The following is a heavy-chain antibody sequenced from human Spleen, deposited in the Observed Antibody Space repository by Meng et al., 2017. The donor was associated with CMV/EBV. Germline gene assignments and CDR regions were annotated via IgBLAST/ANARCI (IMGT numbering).Heavy chain of an antibody. CDR2: IYYSGST. J-gene: IGHJ4*02. D-gene: IGHD2-2*01. Sequence: SETLSLTCTVSGGSISSSSYYWGWIRQPPGKGLEWIGSIYYSGSTYYNPSLKSRVTISVDTSKNQFSLKLSSVTAADTAVYYCAGSSPNCRSTICSPDSWGQGTLVTVSS. CDR3: AGSSPNCRSTICSPDS. CDR1: GGSISSSSYY. V-gene: IGHV4-39*01.